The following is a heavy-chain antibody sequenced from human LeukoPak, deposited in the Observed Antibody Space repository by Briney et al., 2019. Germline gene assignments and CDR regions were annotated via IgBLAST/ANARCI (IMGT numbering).Heavy chain of an antibody. J-gene: IGHJ5*02. Sequence: GSLRLSCAASGFTFASYAMTWVRQAPGKGLEWFSAISGSGGSTYYADSVKGRFTISRDNYKNTLYLQMNSLRAEDTAVYYCAKAPNYYGSGSYYNNWFDPWGQGTLLTVSS. CDR1: GFTFASYA. CDR3: AKAPNYYGSGSYYNNWFDP. V-gene: IGHV3-23*01. CDR2: ISGSGGST. D-gene: IGHD3-10*01.